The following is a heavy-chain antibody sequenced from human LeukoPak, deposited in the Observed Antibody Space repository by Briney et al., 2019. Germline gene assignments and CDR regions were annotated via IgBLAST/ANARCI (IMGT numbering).Heavy chain of an antibody. CDR1: GFTFSNYW. Sequence: GGSLRLSCAASGFTFSNYWMHWVRQAPGKGLVWVSGINSDGRSTRYADSVKGRFTISRDNAKNTLYLQMNSLRAEDMAVYYCASKEVFDYWGQGTQVTVSS. CDR3: ASKEVFDY. J-gene: IGHJ4*02. V-gene: IGHV3-74*01. CDR2: INSDGRST.